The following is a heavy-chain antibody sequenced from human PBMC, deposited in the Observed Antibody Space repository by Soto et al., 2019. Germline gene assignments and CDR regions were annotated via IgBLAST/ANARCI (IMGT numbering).Heavy chain of an antibody. CDR1: GGSISSYY. D-gene: IGHD3-3*01. J-gene: IGHJ6*03. V-gene: IGHV4-59*01. CDR2: IYYSGST. Sequence: QVQLQESGPGLVKPSETLSLTCTVSGGSISSYYWSWIRQPPGKGLEWIGYIYYSGSTNYNPSLKSRVTISVETAKNQFSLKLSSVTAADTAVYYCARGRYDFWSGYYRSYYYYYMDVWGKGTTVTVSS. CDR3: ARGRYDFWSGYYRSYYYYYMDV.